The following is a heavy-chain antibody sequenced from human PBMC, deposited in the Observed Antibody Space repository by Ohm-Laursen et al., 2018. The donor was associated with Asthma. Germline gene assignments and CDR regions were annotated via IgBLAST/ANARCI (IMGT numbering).Heavy chain of an antibody. CDR2: ISYDGSNK. V-gene: IGHV3-30*18. CDR3: AKDPSIAAEAGDY. CDR1: GFTFSRYG. J-gene: IGHJ4*02. Sequence: SLRLSCAASGFTFSRYGMHWVRPAPGKGLEWVAVISYDGSNKYYADSVKGRFTISRDNSKNTLYLQMNSLRAEDTAVYYCAKDPSIAAEAGDYWGQGTLVTVSS. D-gene: IGHD6-13*01.